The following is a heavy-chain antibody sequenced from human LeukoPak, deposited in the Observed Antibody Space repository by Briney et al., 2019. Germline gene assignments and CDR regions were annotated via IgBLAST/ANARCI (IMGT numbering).Heavy chain of an antibody. CDR3: ARGDWQNINHWSIWFDP. CDR1: GGSIATGRYY. J-gene: IGHJ5*02. D-gene: IGHD2-21*01. CDR2: VYSSGST. Sequence: SQTLSLTCTLSGGSIATGRYYWSWIRQPAGKGLEWMGRVYSSGSTNHNPPLKSRVTISVDMSNNQFSLKLSSVTAADTAIDCCARGDWQNINHWSIWFDPWGQGTLVTVSS. V-gene: IGHV4-61*02.